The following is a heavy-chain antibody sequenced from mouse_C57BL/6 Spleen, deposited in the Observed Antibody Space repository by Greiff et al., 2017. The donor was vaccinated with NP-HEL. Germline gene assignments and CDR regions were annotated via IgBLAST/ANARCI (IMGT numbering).Heavy chain of an antibody. Sequence: QVQLQQPGAELVMPGASVKLSCKASGYTFTSYWMHWVKQRPGQGLEWIGEIDPSDSYTNYNQKFKGKSTLTVDKSSSTAYMQLSSLTSEDSAVYYCAREKVVKGFMDYWGQGTSVTVSS. D-gene: IGHD1-1*02. CDR3: AREKVVKGFMDY. CDR1: GYTFTSYW. V-gene: IGHV1-69*01. J-gene: IGHJ4*01. CDR2: IDPSDSYT.